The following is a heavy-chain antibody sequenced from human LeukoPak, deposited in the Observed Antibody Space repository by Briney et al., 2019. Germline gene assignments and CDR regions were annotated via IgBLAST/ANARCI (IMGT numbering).Heavy chain of an antibody. J-gene: IGHJ6*02. CDR1: GYTFTGYY. CDR3: ARGGGPTRYYYYGMDV. D-gene: IGHD5-12*01. CDR2: IIPILGIA. Sequence: ASVKVSCKASGYTFTGYYMHWVRQAPGQGLEWMGRIIPILGIANYAQKFQGRVTITADKSTSTAYMELSSLRSEDTAVYYCARGGGPTRYYYYGMDVWGQGTTVTVSS. V-gene: IGHV1-69*04.